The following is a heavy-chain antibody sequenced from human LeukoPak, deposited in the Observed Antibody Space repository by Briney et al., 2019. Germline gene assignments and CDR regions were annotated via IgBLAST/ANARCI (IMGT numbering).Heavy chain of an antibody. CDR3: ARTRDGYNSASPFDS. Sequence: SETLSLKCNVSGGSISSHYWSWIRQPPGKGLEWMGYIYYSGSTNYNPSLKSRVTISVDTSNNQLSLKLSSVTAADTAVYYCARTRDGYNSASPFDSWGQGTLATVSS. D-gene: IGHD5-24*01. V-gene: IGHV4-59*11. J-gene: IGHJ4*02. CDR2: IYYSGST. CDR1: GGSISSHY.